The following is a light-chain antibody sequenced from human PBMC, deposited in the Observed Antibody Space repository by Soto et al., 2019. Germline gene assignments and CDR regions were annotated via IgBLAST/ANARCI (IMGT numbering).Light chain of an antibody. Sequence: EILVTQSPATLSVSPGERATLSCRASQSVSSNLAWYMQKPGQAPRLLIYGASTRATGIPARFSGSGSGTEFTLTISSRQSEDFVLYYCQQYDNWPLTFGGGTKVE. CDR3: QQYDNWPLT. J-gene: IGKJ4*01. CDR2: GAS. V-gene: IGKV3-15*01. CDR1: QSVSSN.